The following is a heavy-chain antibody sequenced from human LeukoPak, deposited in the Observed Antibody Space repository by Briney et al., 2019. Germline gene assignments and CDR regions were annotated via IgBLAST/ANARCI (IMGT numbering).Heavy chain of an antibody. V-gene: IGHV3-30*03. J-gene: IGHJ4*02. CDR3: ATSGGYYYDSSGYYSFDY. CDR1: GFTFSSYG. D-gene: IGHD3-22*01. Sequence: GGSLRLSCAASGFTFSSYGMHWVRQAPGKRLEWVAVISYDGSNKYYADSVKGRFTISRDNSKNTLYLQMNSLRAEDTAVYYCATSGGYYYDSSGYYSFDYWGQGTLVTVSS. CDR2: ISYDGSNK.